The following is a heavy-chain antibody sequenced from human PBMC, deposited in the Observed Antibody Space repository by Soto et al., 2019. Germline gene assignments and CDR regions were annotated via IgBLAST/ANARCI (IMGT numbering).Heavy chain of an antibody. CDR3: AKAPGYTYGSYNYCALDV. D-gene: IGHD5-18*01. V-gene: IGHV3-23*01. Sequence: EVQLLESGGGLVQPGGSLRLSCAASGFTFSNYAMSWVRQAPGKGLEWVSAISTSVTSTYYEDSVKGRFTISRDNSKNTRYLQMNSLRAEDTGLYFCAKAPGYTYGSYNYCALDVWGQGTTVTVSS. CDR1: GFTFSNYA. CDR2: ISTSVTST. J-gene: IGHJ6*02.